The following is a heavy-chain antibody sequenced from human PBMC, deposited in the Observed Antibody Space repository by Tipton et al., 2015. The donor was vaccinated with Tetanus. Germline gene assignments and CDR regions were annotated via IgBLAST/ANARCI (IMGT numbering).Heavy chain of an antibody. CDR1: GGSITSYY. J-gene: IGHJ4*02. CDR2: VHYTGKD. V-gene: IGHV4-59*13. D-gene: IGHD3-10*01. Sequence: TLSLTCNVSGGSITSYYWSWIRQRPGRGLEWVGYVHYTGKDNYSPSLRSRVTLSVDTSKNQFSLKMNSVTAADTAVYYCASSLWFGELSYYFDYWGQGTLVTVSS. CDR3: ASSLWFGELSYYFDY.